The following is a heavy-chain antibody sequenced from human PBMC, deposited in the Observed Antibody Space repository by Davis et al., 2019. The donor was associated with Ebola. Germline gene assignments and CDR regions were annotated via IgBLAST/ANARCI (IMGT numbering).Heavy chain of an antibody. CDR3: AKVPRFIVGNYFDN. D-gene: IGHD3-16*02. CDR1: GFTFSSYA. J-gene: IGHJ4*02. V-gene: IGHV3-23*01. Sequence: PGGSLRLSCAASGFTFSSYAMNWVRQAPGKGLEWVSGISGSGGGTFYADSVKGRFTISRDNSKNTLYLQMNSLRAEDTAVYYCAKVPRFIVGNYFDNWGQGCLVTVSS. CDR2: ISGSGGGT.